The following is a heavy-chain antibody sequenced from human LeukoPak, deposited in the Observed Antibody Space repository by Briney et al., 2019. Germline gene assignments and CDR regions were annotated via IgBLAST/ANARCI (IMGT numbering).Heavy chain of an antibody. D-gene: IGHD6-13*01. CDR3: ARGRMWAAAEKVY. V-gene: IGHV4-39*06. CDR2: IYYSGNT. CDR1: DGSIINYY. Sequence: PSETLSLTCTVSDGSIINYYWGWVRQAPGKGLEWIGSIYYSGNTYYNSSLKSRVTISRDTSKKQFTLNLFSVTAADTAVYYCARGRMWAAAEKVYWGQGTLVTVSS. J-gene: IGHJ4*02.